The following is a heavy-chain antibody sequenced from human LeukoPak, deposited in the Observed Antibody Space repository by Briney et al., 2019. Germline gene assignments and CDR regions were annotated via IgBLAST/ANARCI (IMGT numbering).Heavy chain of an antibody. CDR2: ISSNGGST. Sequence: GGSLRLSCAASGFTFSSYAMHWVRQAPGKGLEYVSAISSNGGSTYYANSVMGRFTISRDNSKNTLYLQMGSLRAEDMAVYYCARGTYGSGSSNFDYWGQGTLVTVSS. CDR1: GFTFSSYA. CDR3: ARGTYGSGSSNFDY. D-gene: IGHD3-10*01. V-gene: IGHV3-64*01. J-gene: IGHJ4*02.